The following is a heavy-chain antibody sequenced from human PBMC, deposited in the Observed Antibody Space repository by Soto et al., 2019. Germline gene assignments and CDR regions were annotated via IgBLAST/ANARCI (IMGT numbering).Heavy chain of an antibody. D-gene: IGHD3-3*01. CDR2: ISAYNGNT. J-gene: IGHJ6*02. CDR3: AAFLETRIYYYYGMDV. V-gene: IGHV1-18*01. CDR1: GYTFTSYG. Sequence: QVQLVQSGAEVKKPGASVKVSCKASGYTFTSYGISWVRQAPGQGLEWMGWISAYNGNTNYAQKLQGRVTMTTDTATSTAYMELRSLRSDDTAVYYCAAFLETRIYYYYGMDVWGQGTTVTVSS.